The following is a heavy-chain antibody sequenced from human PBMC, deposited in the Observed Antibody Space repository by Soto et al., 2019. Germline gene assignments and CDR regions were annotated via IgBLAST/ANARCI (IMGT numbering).Heavy chain of an antibody. V-gene: IGHV3-23*01. Sequence: PGGSLRLSCAASGFTFSSYAMSWVRQAPGKGLEWVSAISGSGGSTYYADSVKGRFTISRDNSKNTLYLQMNSLRAEDTAVYYCAKDHTLDYGDYDWFDPWGQGTLVTVSS. CDR2: ISGSGGST. CDR3: AKDHTLDYGDYDWFDP. D-gene: IGHD4-17*01. CDR1: GFTFSSYA. J-gene: IGHJ5*02.